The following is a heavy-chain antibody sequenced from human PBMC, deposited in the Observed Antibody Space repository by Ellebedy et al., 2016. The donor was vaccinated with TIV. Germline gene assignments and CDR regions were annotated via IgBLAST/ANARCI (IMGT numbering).Heavy chain of an antibody. CDR3: AKVNCFGETRKTGDY. D-gene: IGHD3-10*01. CDR2: ISGGGDST. CDR1: GFTFYSYD. Sequence: GESLKISCATSGFTFYSYDVNWVRQAPGKGLEWVAGISGGGDSTYYADSVKGRFTVSNDTSKDMMYLQMNSLRAENTAVYYCAKVNCFGETRKTGDYWGQGTLVTVSS. V-gene: IGHV3-23*01. J-gene: IGHJ4*02.